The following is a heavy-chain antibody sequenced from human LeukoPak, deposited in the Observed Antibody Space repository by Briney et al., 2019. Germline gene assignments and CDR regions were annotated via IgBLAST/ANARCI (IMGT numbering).Heavy chain of an antibody. V-gene: IGHV1-46*01. CDR1: GYTFTSYY. J-gene: IGHJ4*02. CDR2: INPNGGST. D-gene: IGHD3-22*01. Sequence: ASVKVSCTASGYTFTSYYMHWVRQAPGQGLEWMGIINPNGGSTSYAQKFQGRVTMTRDTSTSTVYMELSSLRSEDTAVYYCARGVYYYDSSGYFPLYFDYWRQGTLVTVSS. CDR3: ARGVYYYDSSGYFPLYFDY.